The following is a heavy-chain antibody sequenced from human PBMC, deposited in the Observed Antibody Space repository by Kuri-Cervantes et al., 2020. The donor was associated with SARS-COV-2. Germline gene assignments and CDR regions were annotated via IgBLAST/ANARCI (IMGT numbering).Heavy chain of an antibody. J-gene: IGHJ3*02. D-gene: IGHD3-22*01. CDR2: ISWNSGSI. CDR3: ARDGWHYDSSGYVHDAFDI. V-gene: IGHV3-9*01. CDR1: GFTFSSYA. Sequence: SLKISCAASGFTFSSYAMSWVRQAPGKGLEWVSGISWNSGSIGYADSVKGRFTISRDNAKNSLYLQMNSLRAEDTAVYYCARDGWHYDSSGYVHDAFDIWGQGTMVTVSS.